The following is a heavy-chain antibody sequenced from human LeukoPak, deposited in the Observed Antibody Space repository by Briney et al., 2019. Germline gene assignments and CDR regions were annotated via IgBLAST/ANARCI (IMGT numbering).Heavy chain of an antibody. Sequence: PSETLSLTCIVPGGSISSSSYYWAWIRQSPVKGLEWIGTFSSGGSAYYNPSLTSRVSISKDTSDNQFSLRLYSVTAADTAVYYCARKQTGTMYDVWGQGTQVTVSS. J-gene: IGHJ4*02. CDR3: ARKQTGTMYDV. CDR1: GGSISSSSYY. CDR2: FSSGGSA. D-gene: IGHD1-7*01. V-gene: IGHV4-39*07.